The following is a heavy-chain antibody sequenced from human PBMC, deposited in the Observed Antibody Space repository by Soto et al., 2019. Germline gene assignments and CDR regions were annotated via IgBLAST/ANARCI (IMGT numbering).Heavy chain of an antibody. D-gene: IGHD6-6*01. CDR1: GGSISSGDYY. CDR3: ARVGQLGDFDY. Sequence: SETLSLTCTVSGGSISSGDYYWSWIRQPPGKGLEWIGYIYYSGSTYYNPSLKSRVTISVDTSKNQFSLKLSSVTAADTAVYYCARVGQLGDFDYWGQGTLVTVSS. V-gene: IGHV4-30-4*01. J-gene: IGHJ4*02. CDR2: IYYSGST.